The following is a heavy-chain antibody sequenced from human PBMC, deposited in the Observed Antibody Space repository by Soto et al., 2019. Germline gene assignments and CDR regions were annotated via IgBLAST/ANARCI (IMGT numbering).Heavy chain of an antibody. Sequence: SETLSLTCTVSGGSISSSSYYWGWIRQPPGKGLEWIGSIYYSGSTYYNPSLKSRVTISVDTSKNQFSLKLSSVTAADTAVYYCARHSAAALHGEYYYGMDVWGQGTTVTVSS. D-gene: IGHD6-13*01. CDR1: GGSISSSSYY. CDR3: ARHSAAALHGEYYYGMDV. CDR2: IYYSGST. J-gene: IGHJ6*02. V-gene: IGHV4-39*01.